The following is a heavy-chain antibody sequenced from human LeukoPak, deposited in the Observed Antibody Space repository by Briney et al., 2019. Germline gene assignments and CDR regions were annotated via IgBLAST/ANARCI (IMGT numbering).Heavy chain of an antibody. Sequence: SETLSLTCSVSGASVSDGNYYWSWIRQPPGKGLEWIGYMFYSGSTNYNPSLKSRVTISVDTSKNQFSLKLSSVTAADTAVYYCARPATVTTSFWYFDLWGRGTLVTVSS. CDR3: ARPATVTTSFWYFDL. J-gene: IGHJ2*01. V-gene: IGHV4-61*01. CDR2: MFYSGST. CDR1: GASVSDGNYY. D-gene: IGHD4-17*01.